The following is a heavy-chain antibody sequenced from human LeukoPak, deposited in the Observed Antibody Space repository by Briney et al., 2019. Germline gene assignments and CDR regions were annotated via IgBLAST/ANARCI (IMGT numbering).Heavy chain of an antibody. Sequence: ASVKVSCKASGGTFSSYTISWVRQAPGQGLEWMGRIIPILGIANYAQEFQGRVTITADKSTSTAYMELSSLRSEDTAVYYCARDLLGVVVIAHNWFDPWGQGTLVTVSS. J-gene: IGHJ5*02. D-gene: IGHD2-21*01. CDR2: IIPILGIA. V-gene: IGHV1-69*04. CDR1: GGTFSSYT. CDR3: ARDLLGVVVIAHNWFDP.